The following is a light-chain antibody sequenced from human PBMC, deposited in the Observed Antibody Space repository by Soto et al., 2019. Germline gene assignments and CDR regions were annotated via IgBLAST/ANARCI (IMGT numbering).Light chain of an antibody. CDR2: DAS. CDR1: QSISSW. J-gene: IGKJ4*01. Sequence: DIQMTQSPSTLSASVGDRVTITCRASQSISSWLAWYQQKPGKAPKLLIYDASSLESGVPSRFIGNGSGTEFTLTISSLQSEDFAVYYCQQYDTSPALTFGGGTKVDIK. V-gene: IGKV1-5*01. CDR3: QQYDTSPALT.